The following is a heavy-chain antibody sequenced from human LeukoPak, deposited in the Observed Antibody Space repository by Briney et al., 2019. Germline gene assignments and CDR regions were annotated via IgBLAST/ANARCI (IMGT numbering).Heavy chain of an antibody. CDR3: ARENGYSYGSNNFDY. D-gene: IGHD5-18*01. CDR1: GYTFTSYG. J-gene: IGHJ4*02. V-gene: IGHV1-18*01. Sequence: ASVNVSCKASGYTFTSYGISWVRQAPGQGLEWMGWISAYNGNTNYAQKLQGRVTMTTDTSTSTAYMELRSLRSDDTAVYYCARENGYSYGSNNFDYWGQGTLVTVSS. CDR2: ISAYNGNT.